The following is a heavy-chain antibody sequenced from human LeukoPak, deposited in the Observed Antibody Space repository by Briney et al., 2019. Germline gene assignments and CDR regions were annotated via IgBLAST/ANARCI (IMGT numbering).Heavy chain of an antibody. CDR3: ARGWGHIAVAGTGTPLDY. J-gene: IGHJ4*02. D-gene: IGHD6-19*01. V-gene: IGHV1-46*01. CDR2: INPSGGST. Sequence: ASVTVSCTASGYTFTSYHMHWVRQVPGQGLEWMGIINPSGGSTSYAQKFQGRVTMTRDTSTSTVYMELSSLRSEDTAVYHCARGWGHIAVAGTGTPLDYWGQGTLVTVSS. CDR1: GYTFTSYH.